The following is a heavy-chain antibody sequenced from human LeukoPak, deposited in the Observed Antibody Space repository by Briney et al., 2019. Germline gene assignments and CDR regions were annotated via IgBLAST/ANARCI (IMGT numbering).Heavy chain of an antibody. J-gene: IGHJ4*02. Sequence: GGSLRLSCAASGFTFSNFWMSWVRQAPGKGLEWVANIKQDGSEKYYVDSVKGRFTISRDNAKNSLYLQMNSLRAEDTAVYYCVARFDYWGQGIRVTVSS. CDR1: GFTFSNFW. CDR2: IKQDGSEK. CDR3: VARFDY. V-gene: IGHV3-7*03.